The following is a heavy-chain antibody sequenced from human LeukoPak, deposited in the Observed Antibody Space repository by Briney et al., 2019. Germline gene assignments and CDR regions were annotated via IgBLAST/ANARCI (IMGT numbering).Heavy chain of an antibody. V-gene: IGHV3-49*04. Sequence: GGSLRLSCLGSEFTFGDYGLTWVRQAPGKGLEWVGFIRSKAYGGTTEYAASVKGRFTISRDDSKGVAYLQMSSLKSEDTAVYYCGRVLYGSGTFTLYYNHYYMDVWGKGTAVAISS. CDR3: GRVLYGSGTFTLYYNHYYMDV. CDR1: EFTFGDYG. CDR2: IRSKAYGGTT. D-gene: IGHD3-10*01. J-gene: IGHJ6*03.